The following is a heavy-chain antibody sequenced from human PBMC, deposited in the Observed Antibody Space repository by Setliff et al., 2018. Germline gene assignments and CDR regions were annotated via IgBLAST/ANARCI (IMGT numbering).Heavy chain of an antibody. CDR3: ARDTSSDWAAWFDP. J-gene: IGHJ5*02. CDR2: VFVSGST. D-gene: IGHD3-22*01. CDR1: GGSISTYY. V-gene: IGHV4-4*07. Sequence: ASETLSLTCTVSGGSISTYYWSWIRRPAGKGLEWIGRVFVSGSTNYNPSLKSRVTMSVDTSKNQFSLKLTSVTAADTAIYYCARDTSSDWAAWFDPWSQGILVTVSS.